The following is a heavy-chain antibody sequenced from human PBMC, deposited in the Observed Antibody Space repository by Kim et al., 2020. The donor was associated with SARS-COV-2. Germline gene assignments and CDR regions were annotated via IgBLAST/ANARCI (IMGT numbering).Heavy chain of an antibody. D-gene: IGHD6-19*01. V-gene: IGHV3-30*18. CDR3: AKDLRPDGIAVAGR. CDR1: GFTFSSYG. Sequence: GGSLRLSCAASGFTFSSYGMHWVRQAPGKGLEWVAVISYDGSNKYYADSVKGRFTISRDNSKNTLYLQMNSLRAEDTAVYYCAKDLRPDGIAVAGRWGQG. CDR2: ISYDGSNK. J-gene: IGHJ1*01.